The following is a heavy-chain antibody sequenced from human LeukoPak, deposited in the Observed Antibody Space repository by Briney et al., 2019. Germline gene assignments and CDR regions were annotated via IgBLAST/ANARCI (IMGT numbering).Heavy chain of an antibody. J-gene: IGHJ4*02. CDR2: VYSAGHT. Sequence: GGSLRLSCGASGITVRNNYMSWVRQAPGKGLEWVSIVYSAGHTYYADSVKGRFTISRDSSKDTLSAVYCCARRLSSSWSHDYWGQGTLVTVSS. D-gene: IGHD6-13*01. CDR1: GITVRNNY. CDR3: Y. V-gene: IGHV3-66*01.